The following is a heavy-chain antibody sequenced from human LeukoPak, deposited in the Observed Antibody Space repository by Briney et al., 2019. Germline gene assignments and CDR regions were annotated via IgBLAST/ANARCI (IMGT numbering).Heavy chain of an antibody. CDR2: INPNSGGT. Sequence: ASVKVSCKASGYTFTSYYMHWVRQAPGQGLEWMGWINPNSGGTNYAQKFQGRVTMTRDTSISTAYMELSRLRSDDTAVYYCARGVSIAGYYFDYWGQGTLVTVSS. J-gene: IGHJ4*02. CDR3: ARGVSIAGYYFDY. V-gene: IGHV1-2*02. CDR1: GYTFTSYY. D-gene: IGHD6-6*01.